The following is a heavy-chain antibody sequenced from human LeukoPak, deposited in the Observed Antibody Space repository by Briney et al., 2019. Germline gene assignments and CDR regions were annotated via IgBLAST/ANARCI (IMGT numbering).Heavy chain of an antibody. CDR1: VGSISSGDYY. V-gene: IGHV4-30-4*01. J-gene: IGHJ5*02. D-gene: IGHD3-22*01. CDR3: ARPYYYDSRIDP. Sequence: SETLSLTCTVSVGSISSGDYYWSWIRQPPGKGLEWIAYMYYSGSTYYNPSLKSRVTMSADTSKNQLSLKLSSVTAADTAVYYCARPYYYDSRIDPWGQGILVTVSS. CDR2: MYYSGST.